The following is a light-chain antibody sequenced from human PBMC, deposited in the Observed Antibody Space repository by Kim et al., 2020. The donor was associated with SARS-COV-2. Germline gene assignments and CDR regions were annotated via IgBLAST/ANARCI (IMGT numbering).Light chain of an antibody. CDR1: SSDVGTYNY. CDR3: ASYGGSNNLL. J-gene: IGLJ3*02. V-gene: IGLV2-8*01. CDR2: EVT. Sequence: GQSVTISCTGTSSDVGTYNYVSWYQQHPGTAPKLLVYEVTKRPSGVPDRFSGSKSGNTASLTVSGLQAEDESDYYCASYGGSNNLLFGGGTKLTVL.